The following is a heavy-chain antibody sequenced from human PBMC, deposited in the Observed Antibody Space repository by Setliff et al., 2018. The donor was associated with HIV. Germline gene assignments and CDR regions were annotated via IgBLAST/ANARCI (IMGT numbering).Heavy chain of an antibody. J-gene: IGHJ4*02. V-gene: IGHV4-31*02. CDR2: VYYSGST. Sequence: PSETLSLTCSVSGGSISSSGYYWSWIRQHPGKGLDWIGRVYYSGSTDYNPSLQSRATLSIDTSKNQFSLKLTSVIAADPAIYYCARGPSVLRFLERLVYFDYWGQGKLVTVAS. D-gene: IGHD3-3*01. CDR1: GGSISSSGYY. CDR3: ARGPSVLRFLERLVYFDY.